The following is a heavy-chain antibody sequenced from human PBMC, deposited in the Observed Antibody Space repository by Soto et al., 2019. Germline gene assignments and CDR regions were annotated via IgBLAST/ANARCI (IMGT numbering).Heavy chain of an antibody. CDR1: GYTFTSYD. CDR2: MNPNSGNT. V-gene: IGHV1-8*01. CDR3: ARDNSVHQLLEHNWFDP. Sequence: ASVKVSCKASGYTFTSYDINWVRQATGQGLEWMGWMNPNSGNTGYAQKFQGRVTMTRNTSISTAYMELSSLRSEDTAVYYCARDNSVHQLLEHNWFDPWGQGTLVTVSS. J-gene: IGHJ5*02. D-gene: IGHD2-2*01.